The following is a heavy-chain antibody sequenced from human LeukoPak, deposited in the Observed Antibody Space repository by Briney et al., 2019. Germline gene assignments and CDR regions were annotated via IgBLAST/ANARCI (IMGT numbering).Heavy chain of an antibody. V-gene: IGHV3-66*01. CDR2: IYSGGTI. J-gene: IGHJ4*02. CDR1: GFTVSNNY. D-gene: IGHD2-8*01. Sequence: GGSLRLSCAASGFTVSNNYMSWVRQAPGKGLEGVSVIYSGGTIYYADSGRGGFTISRDNSKNTLYLQMNSLRVEDTAVYYCATHPTNNCWGQGTLVTVSS. CDR3: ATHPTNNC.